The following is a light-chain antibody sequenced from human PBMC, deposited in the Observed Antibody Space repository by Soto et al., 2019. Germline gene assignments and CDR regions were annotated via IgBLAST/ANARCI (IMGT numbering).Light chain of an antibody. CDR2: DVS. J-gene: IGLJ3*02. CDR3: CSYAGSYTWV. CDR1: SSHVGDYNY. Sequence: QSALTQPRSVSGSPGQSVTISCTGTSSHVGDYNYVSWYEQRPGKAPKVMIYDVSRRPSGVPDRFSGSKSGNTASLTISGLQAEDEADYYCCSYAGSYTWVFGGGTKLTVL. V-gene: IGLV2-11*01.